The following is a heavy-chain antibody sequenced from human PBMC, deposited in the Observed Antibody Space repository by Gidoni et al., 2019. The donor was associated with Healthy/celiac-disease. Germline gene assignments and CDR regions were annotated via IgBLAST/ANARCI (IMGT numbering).Heavy chain of an antibody. CDR2: INHSGST. V-gene: IGHV4-34*01. CDR1: GGSFSGYS. CDR3: ARGSPLYY. Sequence: QVQLQQWGAGLLKPSATLSLTCAVYGGSFSGYSWSWIRQPPGKGLEWIGEINHSGSTNYNPSLKSRVTISVDTSKNQFSLKLSSVTAADTAVYYCARGSPLYYWGQGTLVTVSS. J-gene: IGHJ4*02.